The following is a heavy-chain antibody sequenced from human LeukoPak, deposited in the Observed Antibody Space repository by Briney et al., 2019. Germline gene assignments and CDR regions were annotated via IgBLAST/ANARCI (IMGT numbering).Heavy chain of an antibody. CDR3: AKTSSIAAGYYFDY. Sequence: GGPLRLSCAASGFTFSSYAMSLLHQAAEKVLEWVSAISGSGGSTYYADSVKGLFTISRDNSKNTLYLQMNSLRAEDTAVYYCAKTSSIAAGYYFDYWGQGTLVTVSS. J-gene: IGHJ4*02. CDR2: ISGSGGST. V-gene: IGHV3-23*01. D-gene: IGHD6-13*01. CDR1: GFTFSSYA.